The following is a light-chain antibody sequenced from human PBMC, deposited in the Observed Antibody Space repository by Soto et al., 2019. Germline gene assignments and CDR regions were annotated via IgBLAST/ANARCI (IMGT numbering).Light chain of an antibody. CDR3: SSYTSSSTYV. J-gene: IGLJ1*01. CDR1: SSDVGGYNY. CDR2: AVS. V-gene: IGLV2-14*01. Sequence: QSALTQPASVSGSPGQSITISCTGTSSDVGGYNYVSWYQQHPSKAPKLMIYAVSNRPSGVSNRFSGSKSGNTACLTISGLQAEDEADYYCSSYTSSSTYVFGTGTKVTVL.